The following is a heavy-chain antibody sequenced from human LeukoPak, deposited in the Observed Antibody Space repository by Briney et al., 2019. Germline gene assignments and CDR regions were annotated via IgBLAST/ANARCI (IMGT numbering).Heavy chain of an antibody. CDR1: GYTFSNSY. V-gene: IGHV1-2*02. D-gene: IGHD1-26*01. J-gene: IGHJ5*02. Sequence: ASVKVSCKASGYTFSNSYIHWVRQAPGQGLEWMGSMNTKSGGTKYAQKFQGRVSMTRDTSISTAYMELASLTSDDTAVYYCARAGGRSWFDPWGQGTLVTVSS. CDR3: ARAGGRSWFDP. CDR2: MNTKSGGT.